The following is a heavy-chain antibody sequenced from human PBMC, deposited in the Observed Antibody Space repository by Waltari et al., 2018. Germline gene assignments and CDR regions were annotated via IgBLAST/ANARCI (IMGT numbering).Heavy chain of an antibody. Sequence: QLQLQESGPGLVTPWETLAHPCIVSGGSINPHRHYWGWIRQPPGQGLEWIGTISYNGATYSSPSLRGRLTLARDTTMNQLSLKLGSVTAADTAVYYCATYIGASVGTAAFDVWGQGTMVTVSS. J-gene: IGHJ3*01. D-gene: IGHD5-12*01. CDR3: ATYIGASVGTAAFDV. CDR1: GGSINPHRHY. CDR2: ISYNGAT. V-gene: IGHV4-39*01.